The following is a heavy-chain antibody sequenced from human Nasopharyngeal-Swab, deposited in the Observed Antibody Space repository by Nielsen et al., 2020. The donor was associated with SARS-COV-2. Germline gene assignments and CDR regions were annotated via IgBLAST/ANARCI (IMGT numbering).Heavy chain of an antibody. J-gene: IGHJ4*02. V-gene: IGHV3-23*01. CDR2: IGGSTGNT. D-gene: IGHD5-18*01. Sequence: GGSLRLSCAASGFTFSSYTMNWVRQAPEKGLEWVSTIGGSTGNTYYAASVKGRFTISRDNSKSTLYLQMNSLSAEDTAVYYCAKRYADTYGYPANFFDYWGPGTLVTVSS. CDR1: GFTFSSYT. CDR3: AKRYADTYGYPANFFDY.